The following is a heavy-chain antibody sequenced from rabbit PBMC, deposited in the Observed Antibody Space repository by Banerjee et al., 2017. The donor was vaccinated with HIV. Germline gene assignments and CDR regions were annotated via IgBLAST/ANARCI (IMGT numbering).Heavy chain of an antibody. CDR2: INTSSGNT. J-gene: IGHJ4*01. Sequence: QEQLEESGGDLVKPEGSLTLTCTASGFSFSNKYVMCWVRQAPGKGLEWIACINTSSGNTIYASWAKGRFTISKTTSTTVTLQMTSLTAADTATYFCARDLASVIGWNFNLWGPGTLVTVS. V-gene: IGHV1S45*01. CDR3: ARDLASVIGWNFNL. D-gene: IGHD1-1*01. CDR1: GFSFSNKYV.